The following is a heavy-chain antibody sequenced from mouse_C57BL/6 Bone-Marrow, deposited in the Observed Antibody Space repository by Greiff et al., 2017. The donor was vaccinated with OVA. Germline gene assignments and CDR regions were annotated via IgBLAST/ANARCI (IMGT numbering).Heavy chain of an antibody. V-gene: IGHV1-74*01. CDR1: GYTFTSYW. Sequence: QVQLQQPGAELVKPGASVKLSCKASGYTFTSYWMHWVKQRPGQGLAWIGRLHPSDRDTNYNQKFKGKAPLTVDTSSSTAYMQLSSLTSEDSAVYYCAIGNYGSSFLDYWGQGTSVTVSS. CDR2: LHPSDRDT. CDR3: AIGNYGSSFLDY. J-gene: IGHJ4*01. D-gene: IGHD1-1*01.